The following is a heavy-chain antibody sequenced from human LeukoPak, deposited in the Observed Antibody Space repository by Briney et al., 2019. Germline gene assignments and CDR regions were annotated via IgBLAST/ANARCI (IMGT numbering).Heavy chain of an antibody. Sequence: GGSLRLSCAASRFTFSSYAMSWVRQAPGKGLEWVSAISGSGGSTYYADSVKGRFTIYRDNSKNTLYLQMNSLRAEDTAVYYCAKGLLITMARGVISAFDIWGQGTMVTVSS. J-gene: IGHJ3*02. V-gene: IGHV3-23*01. CDR1: RFTFSSYA. CDR3: AKGLLITMARGVISAFDI. D-gene: IGHD3-10*01. CDR2: ISGSGGST.